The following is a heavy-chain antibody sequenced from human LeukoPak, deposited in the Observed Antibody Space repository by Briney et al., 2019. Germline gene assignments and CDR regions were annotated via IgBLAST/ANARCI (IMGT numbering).Heavy chain of an antibody. D-gene: IGHD1-7*01. V-gene: IGHV3-23*01. Sequence: GGSLRLSCAASGFTFNNYAMDWVRQAPGKGLEWVSAISDSGGSTYYEDSVKGRFTISRDNSKNTLSLQMSSLRAEDTAVYYCAKSARTNWNYVLDALDIWGQGTMVTVSS. CDR2: ISDSGGST. J-gene: IGHJ3*02. CDR1: GFTFNNYA. CDR3: AKSARTNWNYVLDALDI.